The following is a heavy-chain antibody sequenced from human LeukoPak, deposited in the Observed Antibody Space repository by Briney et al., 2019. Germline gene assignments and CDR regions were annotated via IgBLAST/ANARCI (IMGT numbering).Heavy chain of an antibody. D-gene: IGHD2-15*01. J-gene: IGHJ6*02. CDR1: GGSISSYY. CDR2: IYTSGST. Sequence: PSETLSLTCTVSGGSISSYYWSWIRQPARKGLEWVGRIYTSGSTNYNPSLKSRVTMSVDTSKNQFSLKLSSVTAADTAVYYCARDPRCSGGSCYSGYYYYGMDVWGQGTTVTVSS. V-gene: IGHV4-4*07. CDR3: ARDPRCSGGSCYSGYYYYGMDV.